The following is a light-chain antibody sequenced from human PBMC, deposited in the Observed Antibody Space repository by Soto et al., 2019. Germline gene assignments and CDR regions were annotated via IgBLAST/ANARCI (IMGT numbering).Light chain of an antibody. CDR2: DNN. CDR3: ASWDDRLNGVI. CDR1: NSNIGSNT. J-gene: IGLJ2*01. V-gene: IGLV1-44*01. Sequence: QTVVTQPPSASRTPGQRVTISCSGSNSNIGSNTVNWYQQLPGTAPKLLIYDNNKRPSGVPGRFSDSKSGTSASLAISGLQSEDEADYYCASWDDRLNGVIFGGGTKLTVL.